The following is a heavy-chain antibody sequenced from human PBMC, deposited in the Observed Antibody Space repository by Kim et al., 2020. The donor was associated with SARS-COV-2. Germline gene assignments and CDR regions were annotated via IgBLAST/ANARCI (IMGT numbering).Heavy chain of an antibody. V-gene: IGHV4-39*01. CDR2: IYYSGST. CDR3: ARLRLWECLPDYYVMDV. CDR1: GGSISSSSYY. J-gene: IGHJ6*01. Sequence: SETLSLTCTVSGGSISSSSYYWGWIRQPPGKGLEWIGSIYYSGSTYYNPSLKSRVTISADTSKNQFSLKLSSVTAADTSVYYCARLRLWECLPDYYVMDV. D-gene: IGHD3-3*01.